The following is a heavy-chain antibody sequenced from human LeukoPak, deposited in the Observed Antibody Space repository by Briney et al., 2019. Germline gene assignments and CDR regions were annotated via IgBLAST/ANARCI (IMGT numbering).Heavy chain of an antibody. V-gene: IGHV4-59*01. Sequence: SETLSLTCTVSGGSISSYCWSWIRQPPGRGLEWIGYIYYSGSTNYNPSLKSRVTISVDTSKNQFSLNLNSVTTADTAVYYCARSYSSSSGRPDYWGQGTLVTVSS. CDR2: IYYSGST. D-gene: IGHD6-6*01. CDR1: GGSISSYC. CDR3: ARSYSSSSGRPDY. J-gene: IGHJ4*02.